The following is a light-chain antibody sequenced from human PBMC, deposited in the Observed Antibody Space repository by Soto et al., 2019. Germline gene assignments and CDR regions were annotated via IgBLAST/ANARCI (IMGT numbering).Light chain of an antibody. Sequence: DIQMTQSPSSLSASIGDRVTITCRASQTIITYLNWYQQKPGNAPKLLIHGASNLESGVPSRFSGSGSGTDFTLTISSLHPEVFATYYCQQSYSSPPEYTFGQGTKLEIK. CDR3: QQSYSSPPEYT. CDR2: GAS. V-gene: IGKV1-39*01. CDR1: QTIITY. J-gene: IGKJ2*01.